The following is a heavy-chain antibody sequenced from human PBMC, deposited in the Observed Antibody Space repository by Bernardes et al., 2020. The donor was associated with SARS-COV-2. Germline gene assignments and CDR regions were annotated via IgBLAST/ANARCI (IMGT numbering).Heavy chain of an antibody. D-gene: IGHD6-19*01. CDR1: GGSISSSYYY. J-gene: IGHJ4*02. V-gene: IGHV4-39*01. CDR2: IYYNGTT. CDR3: ARRIGAYRSSWATFDY. Sequence: SETLSLTCSVSGGSISSSYYYWAWLRQSPVKGLEWVGSIYYNGTTYTNPSLSSRVTMSMDMPKNQFSLKVTSVTAADTAVYYCARRIGAYRSSWATFDYWGPGTLVTVSS.